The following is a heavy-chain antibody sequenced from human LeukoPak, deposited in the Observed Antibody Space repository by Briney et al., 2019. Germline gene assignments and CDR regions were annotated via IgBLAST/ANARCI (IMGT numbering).Heavy chain of an antibody. CDR1: GFSVSDNY. V-gene: IGHV3-53*01. J-gene: IGHJ5*02. CDR3: ARGKRLWFGEVSPNWFDP. CDR2: IYRDGST. D-gene: IGHD3-10*01. Sequence: GGSRRLSCVVSGFSVSDNYMNWLRQAPGKGLEWVSVIYRDGSTYYADSVKGRFTISKDNAENTLYLQMNTLGVEDTALYYCARGKRLWFGEVSPNWFDPWGQGTLVTVSS.